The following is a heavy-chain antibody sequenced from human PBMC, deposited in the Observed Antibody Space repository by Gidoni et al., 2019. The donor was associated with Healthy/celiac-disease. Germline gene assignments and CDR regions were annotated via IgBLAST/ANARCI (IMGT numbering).Heavy chain of an antibody. V-gene: IGHV1-2*04. CDR1: GYTFTGYY. D-gene: IGHD3-3*01. J-gene: IGHJ6*02. Sequence: QVQLVQSGAEVKKPGASVKVSCKASGYTFTGYYMHWVRQAPGQGLAWMGWINPNRGGTNYAQKFQGWVPLTRATSISTAYMELSRLRSDDTAVYYCARDRNYDFWSGYDTTSYSGMDVWGQGTTVTVSS. CDR2: INPNRGGT. CDR3: ARDRNYDFWSGYDTTSYSGMDV.